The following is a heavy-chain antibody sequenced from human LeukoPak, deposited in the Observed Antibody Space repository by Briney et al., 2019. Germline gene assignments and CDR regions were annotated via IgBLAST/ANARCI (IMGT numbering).Heavy chain of an antibody. CDR2: ISGSGGST. CDR1: GFTFSRYA. D-gene: IGHD4-17*01. V-gene: IGHV3-23*01. J-gene: IGHJ5*02. Sequence: GGSLRLSCAASGFTFSRYAMSWIRQAPGKGLEWVSAISGSGGSTYYADSVKGRFTISRDNSKNTLYLQMNSLRAEDTAVYYCAKTDYGDYVPFDPWGQGTLVTVSS. CDR3: AKTDYGDYVPFDP.